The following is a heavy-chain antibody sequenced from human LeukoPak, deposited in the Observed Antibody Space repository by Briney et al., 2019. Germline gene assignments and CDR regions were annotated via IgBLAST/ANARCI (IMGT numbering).Heavy chain of an antibody. CDR3: ARVMYGSGSYSKYYYYYYGMDV. D-gene: IGHD3-10*01. V-gene: IGHV3-33*01. J-gene: IGHJ6*02. Sequence: GGSLRLSCAASGFTFSSYGMHWVRQAPGKGLEWVAVIWYDGSNKYYADSVKGRFTISRDNSKNTLYLQMNSLRAEDTAVYYCARVMYGSGSYSKYYYYYYGMDVWGQGTTVTVSS. CDR2: IWYDGSNK. CDR1: GFTFSSYG.